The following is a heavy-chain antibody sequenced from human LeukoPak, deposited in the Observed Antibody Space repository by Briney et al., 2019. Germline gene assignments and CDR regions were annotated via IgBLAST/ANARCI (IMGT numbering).Heavy chain of an antibody. CDR1: GFTFSSRDW. Sequence: SGGSLRLSFVAPGFTFSSRDWMTWVRQAPGKGLEWGANIKQDGSEKNYVDSVKGRFTISRDNAKNSVDLQMNSLRVEDTAVYYCARDRRRSYGYGGVVWGQGTLVTVSS. CDR3: ARDRRRSYGYGGVV. D-gene: IGHD5-18*01. V-gene: IGHV3-7*01. CDR2: IKQDGSEK. J-gene: IGHJ4*02.